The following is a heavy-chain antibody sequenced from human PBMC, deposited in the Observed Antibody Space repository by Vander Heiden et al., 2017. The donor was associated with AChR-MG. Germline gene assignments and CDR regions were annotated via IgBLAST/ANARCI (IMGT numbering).Heavy chain of an antibody. Sequence: EAQLVESGVGLVQPGWSLRLFCAASGFTSSRYSMNGIRQSPGKGLEWVSYISSSSSTIYYADSVKSRFTISRDNAKNSLYLQMNSLRDKDTAVYYGAGESSSGWSALGPFDYWGQGTLVTVSS. CDR1: GFTSSRYS. J-gene: IGHJ4*02. CDR3: AGESSSGWSALGPFDY. CDR2: ISSSSSTI. D-gene: IGHD6-19*01. V-gene: IGHV3-48*02.